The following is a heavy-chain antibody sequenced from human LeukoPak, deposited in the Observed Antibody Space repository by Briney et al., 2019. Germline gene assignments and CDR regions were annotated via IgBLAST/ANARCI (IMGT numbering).Heavy chain of an antibody. Sequence: GKSLRLSCAASGFTFSSYGMHRVRQTPGKGLEWVALISFDGSIEYCADSVKGRFTISRDNSKNTLFLQMNSLRPEDTAVYYCAKDSDIAVAGSDDALDVWGQGTMVTVSS. V-gene: IGHV3-30*18. CDR3: AKDSDIAVAGSDDALDV. D-gene: IGHD6-19*01. CDR2: ISFDGSIE. CDR1: GFTFSSYG. J-gene: IGHJ3*01.